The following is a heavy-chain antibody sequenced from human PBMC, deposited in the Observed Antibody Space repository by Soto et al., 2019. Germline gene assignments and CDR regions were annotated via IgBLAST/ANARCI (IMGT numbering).Heavy chain of an antibody. Sequence: VSLRRPCAASGFTFRSYAMSWVRQAPGKGLEWVSAISGSGGSTYYADSVKGRFTISRDNSKNTLYLQMNSLRAEDTAVYYCAKIGCSGGSCYFRSSYYYYYGMDVWGQGTTVTVSS. V-gene: IGHV3-23*01. CDR2: ISGSGGST. J-gene: IGHJ6*02. D-gene: IGHD2-15*01. CDR3: AKIGCSGGSCYFRSSYYYYYGMDV. CDR1: GFTFRSYA.